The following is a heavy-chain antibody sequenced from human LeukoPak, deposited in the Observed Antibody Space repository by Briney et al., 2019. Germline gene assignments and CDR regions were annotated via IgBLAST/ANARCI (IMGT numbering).Heavy chain of an antibody. CDR1: GGSISSYY. CDR2: VYYSGST. CDR3: ASGRYCSGGSCYGIPNY. V-gene: IGHV4-59*08. Sequence: PSETLSLTCTVSGGSISSYYWSWIRQPPGKGLEWIGYVYYSGSTNYTPSLKSRVTISVDTSKNQFSLKLSSVTAADTAVYYCASGRYCSGGSCYGIPNYWGQGTLVTVSP. J-gene: IGHJ4*02. D-gene: IGHD2-15*01.